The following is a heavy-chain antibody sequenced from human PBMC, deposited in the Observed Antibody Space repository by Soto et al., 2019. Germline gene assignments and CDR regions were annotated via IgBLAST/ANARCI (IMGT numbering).Heavy chain of an antibody. Sequence: SVKVSCKASGGTFSSYAISWVRQAPGQGLEWMGGIIPIFGTANYAQKFQGRVTITADESTSTAYMELSSLRSEDTAVYYCARSNYYDSSGYFEIDYWGQGTLVTVSS. CDR3: ARSNYYDSSGYFEIDY. CDR2: IIPIFGTA. D-gene: IGHD3-22*01. CDR1: GGTFSSYA. J-gene: IGHJ4*02. V-gene: IGHV1-69*13.